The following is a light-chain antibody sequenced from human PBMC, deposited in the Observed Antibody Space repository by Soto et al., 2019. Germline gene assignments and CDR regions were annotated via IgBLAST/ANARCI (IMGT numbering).Light chain of an antibody. CDR2: DAS. CDR3: QQRSDWPPT. CDR1: QSVRSY. V-gene: IGKV3-11*01. J-gene: IGKJ4*01. Sequence: IVLTQSPGTLSLSPGDRATLSCRASQSVRSYLAWYQQKPGQAPRLLIYDASNRATGIPARFSGSGSGTDFTLTVSSLEPEDFAVYYCQQRSDWPPTFGGGGKVDIK.